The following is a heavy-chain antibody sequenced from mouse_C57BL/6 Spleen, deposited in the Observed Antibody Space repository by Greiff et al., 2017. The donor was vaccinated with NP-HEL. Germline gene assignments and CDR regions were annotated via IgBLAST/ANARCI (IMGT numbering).Heavy chain of an antibody. CDR3: ARGPLSMDY. V-gene: IGHV1-82*01. CDR1: GYAFSSSW. J-gene: IGHJ4*01. CDR2: IYPGDGDT. D-gene: IGHD1-1*02. Sequence: QVQLKESGPELVKPGASVKISCKASGYAFSSSWMNWVKQRPGKGLEWIGRIYPGDGDTNYNGKFKGKATLTADKASSTAYMQLSSLTSEDSAVYFCARGPLSMDYWGQGTSVTVSS.